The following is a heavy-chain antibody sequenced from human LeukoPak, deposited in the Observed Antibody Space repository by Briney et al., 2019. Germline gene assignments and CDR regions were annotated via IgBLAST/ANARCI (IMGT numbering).Heavy chain of an antibody. CDR3: ARIYGSGSSKSDNFDY. CDR1: GFTFSSYG. CDR2: IWYDGSNK. D-gene: IGHD3-10*01. Sequence: GRSLRLSCAASGFTFSSYGMHWVRQAPGKGLEWAAVIWYDGSNKYYADSVKGRFTISRDNSKNTLYLQMNSLRAEDTAVYYCARIYGSGSSKSDNFDYWGQGTLVTVSS. V-gene: IGHV3-33*01. J-gene: IGHJ4*02.